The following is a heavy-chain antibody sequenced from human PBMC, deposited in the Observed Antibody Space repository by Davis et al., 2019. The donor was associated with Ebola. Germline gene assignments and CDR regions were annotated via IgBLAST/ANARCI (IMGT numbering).Heavy chain of an antibody. Sequence: SETLSLTCTVSGGSINSYYWNWIRQPPGKGLEWIGYIYYSGSTNYNPSLKSRVTISVDTSKNQFSLKLSSVTAADTAVYYCARAPGWFDPWGQGTLVTVSS. V-gene: IGHV4-59*01. J-gene: IGHJ5*02. CDR1: GGSINSYY. CDR3: ARAPGWFDP. CDR2: IYYSGST.